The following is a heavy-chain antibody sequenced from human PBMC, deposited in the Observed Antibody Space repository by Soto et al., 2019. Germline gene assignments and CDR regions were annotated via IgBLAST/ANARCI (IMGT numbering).Heavy chain of an antibody. D-gene: IGHD6-19*01. CDR1: GFTFSDCA. V-gene: IGHV3-23*01. CDR3: AKGNTSGWYFFDY. J-gene: IGHJ4*02. CDR2: ISGTGRST. Sequence: GGSLRLSCGGSGFTFSDCAMSWVRQAPGKGLEWVSGISGTGRSTFYADSVKDRFTISRDNSKNTVYLQMTSLRAEDTAVYYCAKGNTSGWYFFDYWGQGTLVTVSS.